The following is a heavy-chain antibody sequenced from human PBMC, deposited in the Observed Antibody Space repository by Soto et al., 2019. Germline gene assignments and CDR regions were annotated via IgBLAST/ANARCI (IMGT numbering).Heavy chain of an antibody. CDR3: ASSSGWYGAPYY. J-gene: IGHJ4*02. CDR1: SGSISSSNW. V-gene: IGHV4-4*02. Sequence: PSETLSLTCAVSSGSISSSNWWSWVRQPPGKGLEWIGEIYHSGSTNYNPSLKSRVTISVDKSKNQFSLKLSSVTAADPAVYYCASSSGWYGAPYYWGQGTLVTVSS. D-gene: IGHD6-19*01. CDR2: IYHSGST.